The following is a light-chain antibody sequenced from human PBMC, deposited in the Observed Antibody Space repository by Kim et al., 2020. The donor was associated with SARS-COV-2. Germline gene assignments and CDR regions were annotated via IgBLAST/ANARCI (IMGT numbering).Light chain of an antibody. J-gene: IGLJ2*01. CDR1: SSDVGAYNY. V-gene: IGLV2-14*03. CDR3: SSYASSNTVV. Sequence: GQSITISCTGTSSDVGAYNYVSCYQQHPGKAPKVMIYDVSNRPSGVSNRFSGSKSGNTASLTISGLQAEDEADYYCSSYASSNTVVFGGGTQLTVL. CDR2: DVS.